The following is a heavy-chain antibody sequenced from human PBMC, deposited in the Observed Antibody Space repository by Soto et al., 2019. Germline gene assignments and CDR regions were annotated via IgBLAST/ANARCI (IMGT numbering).Heavy chain of an antibody. CDR3: ARGGDYSSSSGYFDY. CDR2: IIPIFGTA. CDR1: GGTFSSYA. Sequence: GASVKVSCKASGGTFSSYAISWVRQAPGQGLEWMGGIIPIFGTANYAQKFQGRVTITADESTSTAYMELSSLRSEDTAVYYCARGGDYSSSSGYFDYWGQGTLVTVSS. V-gene: IGHV1-69*13. D-gene: IGHD6-6*01. J-gene: IGHJ4*02.